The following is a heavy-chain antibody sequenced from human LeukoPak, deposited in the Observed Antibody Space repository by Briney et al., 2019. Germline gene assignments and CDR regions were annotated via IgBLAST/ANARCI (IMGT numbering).Heavy chain of an antibody. CDR2: IYYSGST. J-gene: IGHJ4*02. CDR1: GVSISPYY. Sequence: SETLSLTCTVSGVSISPYYWSWIRQPPGKGLEWIGYIYYSGSTNYNPSLKGRVTISVDTSKNQFSLNLNSVTAADTAVYFCSRGLDSRKLGYWGQGTLVTVSS. CDR3: SRGLDSRKLGY. D-gene: IGHD3-22*01. V-gene: IGHV4-59*12.